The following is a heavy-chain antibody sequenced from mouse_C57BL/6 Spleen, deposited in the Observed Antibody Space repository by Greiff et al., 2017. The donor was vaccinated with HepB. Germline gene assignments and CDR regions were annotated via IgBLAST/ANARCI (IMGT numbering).Heavy chain of an antibody. CDR2: IWRGGST. J-gene: IGHJ4*01. CDR1: GFSLTSYG. V-gene: IGHV2-5*01. D-gene: IGHD2-2*01. CDR3: AKRRDYGYDDYAMDY. Sequence: VQLQQSGPGLVQPSQSLSITCTVSGFSLTSYGVHWVRQSPGKGLEWLGVIWRGGSTDYNAAFMSRLSITKDNSKSQVFFKMNSLQADDNAIYYCAKRRDYGYDDYAMDYWGQGTSVTVSS.